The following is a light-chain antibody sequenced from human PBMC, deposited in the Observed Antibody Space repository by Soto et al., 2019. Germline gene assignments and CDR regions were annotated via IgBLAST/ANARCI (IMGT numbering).Light chain of an antibody. V-gene: IGLV2-14*01. J-gene: IGLJ2*01. Sequence: QSALTQPASVSGSPGQSITISCTGTSSDVGGYNYVSWYQQHPGKAPKLMIYDVSNRPSGVSNRFSGSKSGNTASLTISGVQAEDEDDYYCSSYTSSSTRVFGGGTKLTVL. CDR2: DVS. CDR1: SSDVGGYNY. CDR3: SSYTSSSTRV.